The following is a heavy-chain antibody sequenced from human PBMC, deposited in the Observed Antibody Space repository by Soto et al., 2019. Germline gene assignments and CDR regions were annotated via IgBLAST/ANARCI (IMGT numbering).Heavy chain of an antibody. Sequence: GGSLRLSCAASGFTFSSYAMHWVRQAPGKGLEWVAVISYDGSNKYYADSVKGRFTISRDNSKNTLYLQMNSLRAEDTAVYYCAREYCSSTSCYYYYYYGMDVWGQGTTVTVSS. CDR1: GFTFSSYA. CDR2: ISYDGSNK. CDR3: AREYCSSTSCYYYYYYGMDV. D-gene: IGHD2-2*01. J-gene: IGHJ6*02. V-gene: IGHV3-30-3*01.